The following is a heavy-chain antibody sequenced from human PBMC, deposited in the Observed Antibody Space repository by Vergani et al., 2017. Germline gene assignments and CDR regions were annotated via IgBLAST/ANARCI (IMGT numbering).Heavy chain of an antibody. CDR1: GFTFSSYG. CDR3: VKVLAGLDDRDDYYYYYGMDV. D-gene: IGHD3/OR15-3a*01. V-gene: IGHV3-30*02. CDR2: IRYDGSDK. J-gene: IGHJ6*02. Sequence: QVQLVESGGGVVQPGGSLRLSCAASGFTFSSYGIHWVRQAPGKGLEWVTFIRYDGSDKYYADSVKGRFTISRDNSTNTLYLQMNSRRAEDTAVYYCVKVLAGLDDRDDYYYYYGMDVWGQGTTVTVSS.